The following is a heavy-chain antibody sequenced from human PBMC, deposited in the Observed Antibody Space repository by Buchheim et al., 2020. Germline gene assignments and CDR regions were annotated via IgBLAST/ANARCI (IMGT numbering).Heavy chain of an antibody. Sequence: QVQLVQSGAEVKKPGASVKVSCKASGYTFTSYDINWVRQATGQGLEWMGWMTPNSGNTGYAQKFQGRVTMTRNTSLSTASMELSSLRSEDTAVYYCARSWRYDYGYYYYGMDVWGQGTT. CDR3: ARSWRYDYGYYYYGMDV. D-gene: IGHD5-12*01. CDR1: GYTFTSYD. J-gene: IGHJ6*02. CDR2: MTPNSGNT. V-gene: IGHV1-8*01.